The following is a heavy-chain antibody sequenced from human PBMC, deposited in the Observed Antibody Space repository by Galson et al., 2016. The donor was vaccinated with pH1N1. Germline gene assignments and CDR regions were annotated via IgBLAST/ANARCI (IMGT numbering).Heavy chain of an antibody. D-gene: IGHD2-15*01. CDR2: IDPKSGNT. CDR3: ARVTPTEPFDY. CDR1: GFMFSTYG. J-gene: IGHJ4*02. Sequence: SVKVSCKASGFMFSTYGFNWVRKAPGQGLEWMGWIDPKSGNTHYAQKFQGRVNVTRDTSISTAYTHLSGLTYDDAAVYYCARVTPTEPFDYWGQGALVTVSS. V-gene: IGHV1-2*02.